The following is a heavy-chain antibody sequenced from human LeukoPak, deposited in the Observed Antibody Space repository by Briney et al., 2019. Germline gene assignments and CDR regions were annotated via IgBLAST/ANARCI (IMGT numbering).Heavy chain of an antibody. Sequence: ASETLSLTCAVYGGSFSGYYWSWIRQPPGKGLEWIGEINHSGSTNYNPSLKSRVTISVDTSKNQFSLKLSSVTAADTAVYYCASRSPHGDYAFDYWGQGTLVTVSS. CDR2: INHSGST. J-gene: IGHJ4*02. CDR1: GGSFSGYY. D-gene: IGHD4-17*01. CDR3: ASRSPHGDYAFDY. V-gene: IGHV4-34*01.